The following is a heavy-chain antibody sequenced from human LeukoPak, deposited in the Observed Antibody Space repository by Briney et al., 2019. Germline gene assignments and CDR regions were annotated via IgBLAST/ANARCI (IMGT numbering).Heavy chain of an antibody. CDR2: ISGDGGRT. V-gene: IGHV3-43*02. Sequence: GGSLRLSCAASGFTFDDYAMHWVRQAPGKGLEWVSLISGDGGRTYYADSVKGRFTISRDNAKNSLYLQMNSLRAEDTAVYYCASHTPPAAMDWFDPWGQGTLVTVSS. CDR3: ASHTPPAAMDWFDP. CDR1: GFTFDDYA. D-gene: IGHD2-2*01. J-gene: IGHJ5*02.